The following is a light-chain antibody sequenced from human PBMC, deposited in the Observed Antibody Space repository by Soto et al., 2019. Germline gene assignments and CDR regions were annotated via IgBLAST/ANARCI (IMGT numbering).Light chain of an antibody. V-gene: IGKV3-20*01. CDR2: DTS. J-gene: IGKJ1*01. Sequence: EIVLTQSPATLSLSPGERATLSCRASQSVSSSYLAWYQQKSGQAPRLLIYDTSSRVTGIPDRFSGSGSGTDFTLTISRLEPEDFAVYYCQQYGSSPWTFGQGTKVDIK. CDR3: QQYGSSPWT. CDR1: QSVSSSY.